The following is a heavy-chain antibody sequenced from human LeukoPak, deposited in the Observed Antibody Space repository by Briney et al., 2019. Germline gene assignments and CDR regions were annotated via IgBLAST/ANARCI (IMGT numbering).Heavy chain of an antibody. J-gene: IGHJ6*02. CDR3: ARQVWDYYGSGSYRRAFYYYGMDV. V-gene: IGHV4-59*08. Sequence: SETLSLTCTVSGGSISSYYWSWIRQPPGKGLEWIGYIYYSGSTNYDPSLKSRVTISVDTSKNQFSLKLSSVTAADTAVYYCARQVWDYYGSGSYRRAFYYYGMDVWGQGTTVTVSS. D-gene: IGHD3-10*01. CDR1: GGSISSYY. CDR2: IYYSGST.